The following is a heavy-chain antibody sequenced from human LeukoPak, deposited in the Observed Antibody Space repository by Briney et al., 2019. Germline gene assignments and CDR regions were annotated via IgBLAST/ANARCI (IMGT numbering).Heavy chain of an antibody. J-gene: IGHJ4*02. D-gene: IGHD2-2*01. CDR3: AKDIGVVVPAAIIVFDY. Sequence: QPGGSLRLSCAASGFTFSSYAMSWVRQAPGKGLEWVSAISGSGGSTYYADSVKGRFTISRDNSKNTLYLQMNSLRAEDTAVYYCAKDIGVVVPAAIIVFDYWGQGTLVTVSS. V-gene: IGHV3-23*01. CDR1: GFTFSSYA. CDR2: ISGSGGST.